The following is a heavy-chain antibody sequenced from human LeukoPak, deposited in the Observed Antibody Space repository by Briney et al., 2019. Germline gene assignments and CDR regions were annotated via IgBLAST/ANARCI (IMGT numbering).Heavy chain of an antibody. V-gene: IGHV3-7*01. CDR1: GFTFSSYW. Sequence: GGSLRLSCAASGFTFSSYWMSWVRQAPGKGLEWVANIKKDGSEKYYVDSVKGRFTISRDNAKTSLYLQMNSLRAQDPAVYYCARASSQPGYYESDYYYMDVWGKGTTVTVSS. CDR3: ARASSQPGYYESDYYYMDV. D-gene: IGHD3-22*01. J-gene: IGHJ6*03. CDR2: IKKDGSEK.